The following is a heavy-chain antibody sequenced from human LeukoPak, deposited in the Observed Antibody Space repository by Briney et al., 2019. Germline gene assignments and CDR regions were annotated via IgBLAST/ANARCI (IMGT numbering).Heavy chain of an antibody. CDR3: ARDIGGLDGDGLDY. CDR1: GLTLSRVG. Sequence: GGSLRPSCAASGLTLSRVGLHWVRHAPGKGLEWVAVISSDGNHKYYADSVKGRFTVSRDNSENTLYLQMDSLRAEDTAVYYCARDIGGLDGDGLDYWGQGALVTVCS. V-gene: IGHV3-30*03. D-gene: IGHD4-17*01. J-gene: IGHJ4*02. CDR2: ISSDGNHK.